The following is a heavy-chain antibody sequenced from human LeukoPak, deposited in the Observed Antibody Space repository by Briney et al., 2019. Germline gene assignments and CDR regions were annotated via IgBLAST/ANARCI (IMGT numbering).Heavy chain of an antibody. Sequence: SETLSLTCAVSGYSISSGYYWGWIRQPPGKGLEWIGSICHSGSTYYNPSLKSRVTISVDTSKNQFSLKLSSVTAADTAVYYCAREAVAGNNFDYWGQGTLVTVSS. D-gene: IGHD6-19*01. CDR3: AREAVAGNNFDY. J-gene: IGHJ4*02. CDR1: GYSISSGYY. V-gene: IGHV4-38-2*02. CDR2: ICHSGST.